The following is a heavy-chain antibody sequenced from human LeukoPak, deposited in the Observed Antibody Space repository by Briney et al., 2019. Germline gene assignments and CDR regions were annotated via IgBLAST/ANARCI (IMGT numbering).Heavy chain of an antibody. D-gene: IGHD2-2*01. V-gene: IGHV3-20*04. Sequence: GGSLRLSCAASGFTFDDYGMSWVRQAPGKGLEWVSGINWNGGSTGYADSVKGRFTISRDNAKNSLYLQMNSLRAEDTAVYYCARQVEYCSSTSCVGLIGYWGQGTLVTVSS. J-gene: IGHJ4*02. CDR3: ARQVEYCSSTSCVGLIGY. CDR1: GFTFDDYG. CDR2: INWNGGST.